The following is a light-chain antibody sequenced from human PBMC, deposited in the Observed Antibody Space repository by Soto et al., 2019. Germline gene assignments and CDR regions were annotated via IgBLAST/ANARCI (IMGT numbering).Light chain of an antibody. J-gene: IGKJ1*01. CDR3: QQTYTSPLT. V-gene: IGKV1-39*01. Sequence: DIQMTQSPSSLSASVGGRLTITGXASQDINSYLNWYQQKPGKAPNLLIYATSSLQRGVASRFSGSGSGTDFILTISSLHPEDLATYYCQQTYTSPLTFGQGTKVDIK. CDR2: ATS. CDR1: QDINSY.